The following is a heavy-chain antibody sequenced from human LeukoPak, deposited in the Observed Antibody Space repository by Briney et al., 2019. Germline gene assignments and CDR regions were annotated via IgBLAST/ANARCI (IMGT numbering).Heavy chain of an antibody. V-gene: IGHV1-24*01. CDR2: FDPEDGET. D-gene: IGHD6-13*01. J-gene: IGHJ4*02. CDR1: GYTLTELS. CDR3: ARDSEGSQQLVNLDY. Sequence: GASVKVSCKVSGYTLTELSMHWVRQAPGKGLEWMGGFDPEDGETIYAQKFQGRVTMTEDTSTDTAYMELSSLRSEDTAVYYCARDSEGSQQLVNLDYWGQGTLVTVSS.